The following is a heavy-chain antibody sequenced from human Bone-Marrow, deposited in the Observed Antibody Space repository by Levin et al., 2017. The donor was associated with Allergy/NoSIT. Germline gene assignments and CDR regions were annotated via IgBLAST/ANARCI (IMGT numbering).Heavy chain of an antibody. CDR2: IYYSGTT. J-gene: IGHJ4*02. Sequence: SETLSLTCTVSGVSISSSYLYWIRQSPGKRLEWIGYIYYSGTTNYNPSLKSRVTILVDMTKNQFSLTLNSVTAADTAVYYCARSSQDDSTAVGYWGQGTLVTVSS. D-gene: IGHD3-22*01. V-gene: IGHV4-59*08. CDR1: GVSISSSY. CDR3: ARSSQDDSTAVGY.